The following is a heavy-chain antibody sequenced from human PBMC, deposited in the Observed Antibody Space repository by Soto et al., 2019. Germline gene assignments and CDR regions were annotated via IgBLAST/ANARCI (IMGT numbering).Heavy chain of an antibody. CDR3: AIARRTSSRWFDP. Sequence: QVQLVQSGAEVKKVGFSVKVSCKASGGTFSSSAMSWLRQAPGQGLEWMGGITPTFGAVNYAQKFQGRLTITADEFTDTAYMELSSLTSEDSAVYYCAIARRTSSRWFDPWGQGTLVTVSS. CDR1: GGTFSSSA. V-gene: IGHV1-69*12. D-gene: IGHD3-16*01. CDR2: ITPTFGAV. J-gene: IGHJ5*02.